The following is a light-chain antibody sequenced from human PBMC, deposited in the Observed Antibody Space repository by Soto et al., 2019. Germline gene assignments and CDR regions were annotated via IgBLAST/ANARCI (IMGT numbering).Light chain of an antibody. J-gene: IGKJ3*01. V-gene: IGKV3-20*01. Sequence: IVLTQSPGTLSLSPGERATLSCRASQSVSGSFLAWYQQKPGQAPRLLIYDASTRATGIPDRFSGSGSGTDFTLTIIRLEPEDVVVYYCQQYGRSPPFTFGPGTTLDIK. CDR2: DAS. CDR3: QQYGRSPPFT. CDR1: QSVSGSF.